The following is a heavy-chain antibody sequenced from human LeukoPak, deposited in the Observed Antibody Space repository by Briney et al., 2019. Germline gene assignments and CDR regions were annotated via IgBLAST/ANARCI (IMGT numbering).Heavy chain of an antibody. J-gene: IGHJ4*02. CDR1: GGSISRYY. D-gene: IGHD3-16*02. CDR3: ASLALRLGELSFDY. CDR2: IYHSGST. V-gene: IGHV4-30-2*01. Sequence: MTSETLSLTCTVSGGSISRYYWSWIRQPPGKGLEWIGYIYHSGSTYYNPSLKSRVTISVDRSKNQFSLKLSSVTAADTAVYYCASLALRLGELSFDYWGQGTLVTVSS.